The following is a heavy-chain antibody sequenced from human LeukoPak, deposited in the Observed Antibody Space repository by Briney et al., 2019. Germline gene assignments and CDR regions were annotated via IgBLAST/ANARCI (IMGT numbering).Heavy chain of an antibody. CDR3: ARAVAAAALYYFDY. CDR1: GYTFTDYY. J-gene: IGHJ4*02. Sequence: ASVKVSCKASGYTFTDYYMHWVRQAPGQGLEWMGWINPKNGGSHSAQKFQGRVTMTRDTSISTAYMELSRLRSDDTAVYYCARAVAAAALYYFDYWGQGTLVTVSS. D-gene: IGHD6-13*01. V-gene: IGHV1-2*02. CDR2: INPKNGGS.